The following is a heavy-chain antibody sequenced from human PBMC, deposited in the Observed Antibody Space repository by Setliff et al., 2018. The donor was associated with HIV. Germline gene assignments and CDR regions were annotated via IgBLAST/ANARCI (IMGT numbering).Heavy chain of an antibody. CDR3: TRRGADSYYPRPLDV. J-gene: IGHJ6*04. CDR2: IKHSGST. V-gene: IGHV4-34*01. D-gene: IGHD3-10*01. CDR1: GESFSGYY. Sequence: TSETLSLTCAVYGESFSGYYWSWIRQPPGKGLEWIGEIKHSGSTNYNPSLKSRVTISIDMSKNQFSLKLSSVTAADTAVYYCTRRGADSYYPRPLDVWGKGTTVTVSS.